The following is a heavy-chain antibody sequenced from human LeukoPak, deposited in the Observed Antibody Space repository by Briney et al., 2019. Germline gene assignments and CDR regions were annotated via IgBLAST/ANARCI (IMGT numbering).Heavy chain of an antibody. CDR3: AKLASDYGDPS. J-gene: IGHJ4*02. CDR2: ISSSGSTI. CDR1: GFTFSSYE. Sequence: GGSLRLSCAASGFTFSSYEMNWVRQAPGKGLEWVSYISSSGSTIYYADSVKGRFTISRDNAKNSLYLQMNSLRAEDTAVYYCAKLASDYGDPSWGQGTLVTVSS. D-gene: IGHD4-17*01. V-gene: IGHV3-48*03.